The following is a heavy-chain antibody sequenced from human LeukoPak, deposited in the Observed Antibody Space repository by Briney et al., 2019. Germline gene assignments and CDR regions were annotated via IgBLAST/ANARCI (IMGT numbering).Heavy chain of an antibody. J-gene: IGHJ5*02. D-gene: IGHD4-17*01. CDR2: INPNSGDT. V-gene: IGHV1-2*02. CDR3: ARPNGDYYNWFDP. Sequence: ASVKVSCKASGYTFPGYSIYWVRQAPGQGLEWMGWINPNSGDTNFAQKFQDRVTLTRDTSISTAYMELTNLRSDDTAVYYCARPNGDYYNWFDPWGQGTLVTVSS. CDR1: GYTFPGYS.